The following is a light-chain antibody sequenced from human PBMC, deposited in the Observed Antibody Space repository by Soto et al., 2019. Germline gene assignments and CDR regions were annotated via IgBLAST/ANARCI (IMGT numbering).Light chain of an antibody. CDR1: QSIDSW. J-gene: IGKJ3*01. Sequence: DIQMTQSPSTLSASVGDRVTITCRASQSIDSWLAWYQQKPGKAPKLLIYKASSLQSGVPSRFSGSGSGTEFTLTISSLRPDDFATYYCQQYNTYSPDTFGPGTKVDIK. V-gene: IGKV1-5*03. CDR3: QQYNTYSPDT. CDR2: KAS.